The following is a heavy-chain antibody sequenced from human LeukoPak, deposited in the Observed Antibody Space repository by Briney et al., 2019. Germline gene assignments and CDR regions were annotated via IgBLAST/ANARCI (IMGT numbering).Heavy chain of an antibody. CDR1: GYTFFIYG. V-gene: IGHV1-18*01. Sequence: ASVKVSCKASGYTFFIYGVSWVRQAPGQGLEWVAWISAYNGNTNYAQKFQGRVTMTTDTSTTTAYMELRSLRSDDTAVYYCARGGYSYGYMGYFDYWGQGTLVTVSS. D-gene: IGHD5-18*01. CDR2: ISAYNGNT. J-gene: IGHJ4*02. CDR3: ARGGYSYGYMGYFDY.